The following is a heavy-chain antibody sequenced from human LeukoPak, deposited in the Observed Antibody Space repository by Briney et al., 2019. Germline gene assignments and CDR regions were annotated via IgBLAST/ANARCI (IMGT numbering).Heavy chain of an antibody. V-gene: IGHV3-11*04. D-gene: IGHD3-10*02. CDR3: AELGITMIGGV. J-gene: IGHJ6*04. CDR2: ISSSGSTI. Sequence: GGSLRLSWAASGLIFSDYYMNWVRQAAGKGLEWVSYISSSGSTIYYADSVKGRFTISRDNAKNSLYLQMNSLRAEDTAVYYCAELGITMIGGVWGKGTTVTISS. CDR1: GLIFSDYY.